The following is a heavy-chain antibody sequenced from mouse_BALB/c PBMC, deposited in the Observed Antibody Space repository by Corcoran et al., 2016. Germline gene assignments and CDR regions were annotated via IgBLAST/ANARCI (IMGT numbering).Heavy chain of an antibody. Sequence: EVQLQQSGAALVKPGASVKLSCTASGFNIKDTYMHWVKQRPEQGLEWIGRIDPANGNTTYDPKFQGKATITADTSSNTAYLKRSRLTSEDTAVYYCARITTATPYVDYWGQGTTLTVSS. D-gene: IGHD1-2*01. J-gene: IGHJ2*01. CDR1: GFNIKDTY. CDR3: ARITTATPYVDY. V-gene: IGHV14-3*02. CDR2: IDPANGNT.